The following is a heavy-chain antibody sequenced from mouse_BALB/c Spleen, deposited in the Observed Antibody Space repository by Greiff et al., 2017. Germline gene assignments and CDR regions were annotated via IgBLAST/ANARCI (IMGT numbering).Heavy chain of an antibody. CDR1: GFAFSSYD. D-gene: IGHD2-1*01. V-gene: IGHV5-12-1*01. J-gene: IGHJ4*01. CDR3: ARQVTYAMDY. CDR2: ISSGGGST. Sequence: EVQVVESGGGLVKPGGSLKLSCAASGFAFSSYDMSWVRQTPEKRLEWVAYISSGGGSTYYPDTVKGRFTISRDNAKNTLYLQMSSLKSEDTAMYYCARQVTYAMDYWGQGTSVTVSS.